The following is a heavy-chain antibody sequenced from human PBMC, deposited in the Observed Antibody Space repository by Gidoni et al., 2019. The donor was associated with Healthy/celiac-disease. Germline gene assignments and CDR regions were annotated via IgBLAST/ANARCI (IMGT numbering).Heavy chain of an antibody. Sequence: EVQLLESGGGLVQPGGSLRLSCAASGFPFSSYAMSWVRQAPGKGLEWVSAISGSGGSTYYADSVKGRFTISRDNSKNTLYLQMNSLRAEDTAVYYCAKVDDSSGYYTGYDAFDIWGQGTMVTVSS. CDR2: ISGSGGST. V-gene: IGHV3-23*01. CDR3: AKVDDSSGYYTGYDAFDI. CDR1: GFPFSSYA. J-gene: IGHJ3*02. D-gene: IGHD3-22*01.